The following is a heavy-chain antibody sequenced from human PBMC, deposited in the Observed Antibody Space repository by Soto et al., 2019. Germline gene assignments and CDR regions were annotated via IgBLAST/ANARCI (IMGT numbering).Heavy chain of an antibody. Sequence: QVQLVQSGAEVKKPGASVKVSCKASGYTFTSYGISWVRQAPGQGLEWMGWSSAYTGNTNYAQKLQGRVTMTTDTSTSTAYMELRSMRSDDTAVYYCASEGEIYYDSSGYLDYWGQGTLVTVSS. J-gene: IGHJ4*02. V-gene: IGHV1-18*04. CDR1: GYTFTSYG. CDR2: SSAYTGNT. CDR3: ASEGEIYYDSSGYLDY. D-gene: IGHD3-22*01.